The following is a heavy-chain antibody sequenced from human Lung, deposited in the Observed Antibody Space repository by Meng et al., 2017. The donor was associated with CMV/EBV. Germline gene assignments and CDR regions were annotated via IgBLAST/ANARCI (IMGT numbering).Heavy chain of an antibody. D-gene: IGHD3-10*01. CDR2: INSDGSST. V-gene: IGHV3-74*01. J-gene: IGHJ6*02. CDR3: ARDLRVRGVKGGSRYYGMDV. Sequence: GESXKISCAASGFTFSSYWMHWVRQAPGKGLVWVSRINSDGSSTSYADSVKGRFTISRDNAKNTLYLQMNSLRAEDTAVYYCARDLRVRGVKGGSRYYGMDVXGQGXTVTVSS. CDR1: GFTFSSYW.